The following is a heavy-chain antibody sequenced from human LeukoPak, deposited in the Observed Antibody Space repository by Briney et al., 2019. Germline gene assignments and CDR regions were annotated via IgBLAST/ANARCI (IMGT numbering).Heavy chain of an antibody. Sequence: SETLSLTCAVYGGSFSGYYWSWIRQPPGKGLEWIGEINHSGSTNYNPSLKSRVTISVDTSKNQFSLKLSSVTAADTAVYYCARGTCSGGSCCFDYWGQGTLVTVSS. J-gene: IGHJ4*02. CDR2: INHSGST. D-gene: IGHD2-15*01. CDR3: ARGTCSGGSCCFDY. CDR1: GGSFSGYY. V-gene: IGHV4-34*01.